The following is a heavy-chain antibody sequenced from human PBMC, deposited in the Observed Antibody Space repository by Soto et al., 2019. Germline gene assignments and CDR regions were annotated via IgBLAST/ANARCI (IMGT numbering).Heavy chain of an antibody. CDR2: VTRKSDGETT. Sequence: GGSLRLSCAGSGFIFGDAWLSWVRQAPGKGLEWVARVTRKSDGETTDYAAPVTGRFTISRDASKPTVYLQMNSLKIDDTGIYYCVAGSPFEYWGQGTLVTVSS. J-gene: IGHJ4*02. CDR3: VAGSPFEY. CDR1: GFIFGDAW. V-gene: IGHV3-15*05. D-gene: IGHD1-26*01.